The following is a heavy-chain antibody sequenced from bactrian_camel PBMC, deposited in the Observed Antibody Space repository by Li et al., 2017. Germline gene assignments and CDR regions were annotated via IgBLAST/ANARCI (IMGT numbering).Heavy chain of an antibody. J-gene: IGHJ4*01. CDR3: AAARWGCTLGTSSAYVY. V-gene: IGHV3S31*01. CDR1: GFTFSSYA. D-gene: IGHD5*01. CDR2: IDFSGIAA. Sequence: VQLVESGGGLVQPGGSLRLSCAASGFTFSSYAMGWLRQAPGKGVEWVSFIDFSGIAAYYRDSVKGRFTISRDNARNTLYLQMNSLKPGDTAKYYCAAARWGCTLGTSSAYVYWGQGTQVTVS.